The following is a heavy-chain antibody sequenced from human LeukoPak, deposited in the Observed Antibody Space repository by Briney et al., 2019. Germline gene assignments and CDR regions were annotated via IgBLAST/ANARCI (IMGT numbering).Heavy chain of an antibody. CDR3: ARVVVGPYYFDY. CDR1: GFTFNTYT. D-gene: IGHD2-15*01. CDR2: ISSGSSYI. J-gene: IGHJ4*02. Sequence: AGGSLRLSCAASGFTFNTYTMNWVRQAPGKGLEWVSSISSGSSYIYYADSVKGRFTISRDNAKNSLYLQMNSLRAEDTAVYYCARVVVGPYYFDYWGQGTLVTVSS. V-gene: IGHV3-21*01.